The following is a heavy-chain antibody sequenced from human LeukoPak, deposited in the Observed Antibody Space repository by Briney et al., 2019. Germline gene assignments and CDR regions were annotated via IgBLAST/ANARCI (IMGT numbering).Heavy chain of an antibody. CDR3: AHRRSGYDIFTGLGGNWFDP. Sequence: SGPTLVNPTQTLTLTCTFSGFSLSTSGVGVGWIRQPPGKALEWLALIYWDDDKRYSPSLKSRLTITKDTSKNQVVLTMTNMDPVDTATYYCAHRRSGYDIFTGLGGNWFDPWGQGTLVTVSS. D-gene: IGHD3-9*01. CDR1: GFSLSTSGVG. CDR2: IYWDDDK. J-gene: IGHJ5*02. V-gene: IGHV2-5*02.